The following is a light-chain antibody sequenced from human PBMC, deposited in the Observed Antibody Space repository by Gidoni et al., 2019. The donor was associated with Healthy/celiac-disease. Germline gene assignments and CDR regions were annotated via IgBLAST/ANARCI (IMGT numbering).Light chain of an antibody. CDR3: QVWDSSSDNYV. Sequence: SYVLTQPPSVSVAPGQTARITCGGNNIGSKSVHWYQQKPGQAPVLVVYEDSDRPSGIPERFSGSNSGNTATLTISRVEAGDEADYYCQVWDSSSDNYVFGTGTKVTV. J-gene: IGLJ1*01. V-gene: IGLV3-21*02. CDR1: NIGSKS. CDR2: EDS.